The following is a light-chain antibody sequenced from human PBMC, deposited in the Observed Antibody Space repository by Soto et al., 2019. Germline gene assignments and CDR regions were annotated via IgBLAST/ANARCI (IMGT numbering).Light chain of an antibody. V-gene: IGKV3-20*01. CDR3: QQYGSSPGT. J-gene: IGKJ1*01. CDR2: DTS. Sequence: EIVLTQSPGTLSLSPGLRATLSCRASQNVRDSYLAWYQQKPGQAPSLLLYDTSTRAPDVPDRFSGSGSGTDFALTISRVEPEDFELYFCQQYGSSPGTFGQGTKVDI. CDR1: QNVRDSY.